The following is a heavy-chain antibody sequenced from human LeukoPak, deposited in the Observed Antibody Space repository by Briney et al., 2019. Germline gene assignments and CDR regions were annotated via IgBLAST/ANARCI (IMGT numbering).Heavy chain of an antibody. CDR3: ARGDIYYDSSGYYGFDY. CDR1: GFTFSSYG. J-gene: IGHJ4*02. V-gene: IGHV3-33*01. D-gene: IGHD3-22*01. Sequence: GGSLRPSCAASGFTFSSYGMHWVRQAPGKGLEWVAVIWYDGSNKYYADSVKGRFTISRDNSKNTLYLQMNSLRAEDTAVYYCARGDIYYDSSGYYGFDYWGQGTLVTVSS. CDR2: IWYDGSNK.